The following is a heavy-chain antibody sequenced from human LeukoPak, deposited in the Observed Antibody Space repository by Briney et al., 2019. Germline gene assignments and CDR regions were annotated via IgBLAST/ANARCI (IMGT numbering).Heavy chain of an antibody. V-gene: IGHV3-30-3*01. CDR3: AKDYQRWGVVVPMDDAFDI. CDR1: GFTFSSYA. Sequence: PGGSLRLSCAASGFTFSSYAMHWVRQAPGKGLEWVAVISYDGSNKYYADSVKGRFTISRDNSKNTLYLQMNSLRAEDTAVYYCAKDYQRWGVVVPMDDAFDIWGQGTMVTVSS. J-gene: IGHJ3*02. D-gene: IGHD2-2*01. CDR2: ISYDGSNK.